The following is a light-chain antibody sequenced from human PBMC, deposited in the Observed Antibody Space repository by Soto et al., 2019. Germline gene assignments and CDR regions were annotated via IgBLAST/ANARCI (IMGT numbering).Light chain of an antibody. V-gene: IGKV3-15*01. J-gene: IGKJ3*01. CDR1: QSVSSN. CDR2: GAS. Sequence: EIVMTQSPATLSVSPGERATLSCRASQSVSSNLAWYQQKPGQAPRLLIYGASTRATGIPARFSGSGSGTDFTLTISSLQPEDFAVYFCQQYGSSQFTFGPGTKVDI. CDR3: QQYGSSQFT.